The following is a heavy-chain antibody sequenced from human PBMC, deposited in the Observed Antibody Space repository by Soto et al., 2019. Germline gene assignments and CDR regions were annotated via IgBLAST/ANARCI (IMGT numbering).Heavy chain of an antibody. Sequence: GSLRLSCAASGFTFSSYAMGWIRQGPGKGLEWVSGISGSGDSTSYADSVKRRFTISRDNSNDTVYLQMNSLSAEDTAVYYCTTGCGVDCYWAICWVQGTLFAVSS. CDR2: ISGSGDST. CDR3: TTGCGVDCYWAIC. D-gene: IGHD2-21*02. CDR1: GFTFSSYA. J-gene: IGHJ4*02. V-gene: IGHV3-23*01.